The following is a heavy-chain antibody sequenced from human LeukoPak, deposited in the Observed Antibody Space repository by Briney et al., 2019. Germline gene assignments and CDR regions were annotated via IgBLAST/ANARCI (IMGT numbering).Heavy chain of an antibody. D-gene: IGHD5-18*01. V-gene: IGHV3-23*01. CDR2: ISGSGSST. Sequence: GASLRLSCAASGFTFSSYAMSWVRQAPGKGLEWVSAISGSGSSTYYADSVKGRFTISRDNSKNTLYLQMNSLRAEDTAVYYCAKDGGYSYGQYYFDYWGQGTLVTVSS. CDR1: GFTFSSYA. CDR3: AKDGGYSYGQYYFDY. J-gene: IGHJ4*02.